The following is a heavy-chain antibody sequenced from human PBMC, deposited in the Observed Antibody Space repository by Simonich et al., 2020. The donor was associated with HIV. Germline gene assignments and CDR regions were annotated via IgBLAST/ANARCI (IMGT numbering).Heavy chain of an antibody. CDR3: ARLTIAATGTGFDC. V-gene: IGHV3-9*01. D-gene: IGHD6-13*01. CDR1: GFTFDDYA. CDR2: ISWNSGSI. J-gene: IGHJ4*02. Sequence: EVQLVESGGGLVKPGGSLRLSCAASGFTFDDYAMHWVRQTPGKGLEWVSGISWNSGSIAYADSVKGRVTISRDNAKNSLYLQMNSLRPEDTALYYCARLTIAATGTGFDCWGQGTLVTVSS.